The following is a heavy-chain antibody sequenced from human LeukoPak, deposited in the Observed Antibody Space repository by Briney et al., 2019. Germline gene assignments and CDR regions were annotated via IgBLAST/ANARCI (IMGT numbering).Heavy chain of an antibody. V-gene: IGHV3-7*03. CDR1: GFTFSSYW. D-gene: IGHD6-19*01. CDR2: IKQDGSEK. Sequence: PGGSLRLSCAASGFTFSSYWMSWVRQAPGKGLEWVANIKQDGSEKYYVDSVKGRFTISRDNAKNSLYLQMNSQRAEDTAVYYCARAYSSGWYASDYFDYWGQGTLVTVSS. CDR3: ARAYSSGWYASDYFDY. J-gene: IGHJ4*02.